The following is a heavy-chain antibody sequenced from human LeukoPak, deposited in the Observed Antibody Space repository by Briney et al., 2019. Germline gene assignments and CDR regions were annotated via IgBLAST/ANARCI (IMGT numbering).Heavy chain of an antibody. D-gene: IGHD4-17*01. CDR1: GFTFSRNG. V-gene: IGHV3-23*01. CDR3: AKGRGTAVTSAANY. CDR2: ISGSGDNT. Sequence: GRSLRLSCAASGFTFSRNGMHWVRQAPGKGLEWVSSISGSGDNTYYADSVKDRFSISRDNSKTTVSLQMNSLRAEDTAVYYCAKGRGTAVTSAANYWGQGTLVTVSS. J-gene: IGHJ4*02.